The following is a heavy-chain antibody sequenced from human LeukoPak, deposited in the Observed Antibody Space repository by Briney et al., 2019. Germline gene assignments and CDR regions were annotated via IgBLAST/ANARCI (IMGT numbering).Heavy chain of an antibody. D-gene: IGHD3-22*01. CDR1: GLTFSYYW. CDR2: INQDGSEK. J-gene: IGHJ4*02. V-gene: IGHV3-7*01. Sequence: GGSLRLSCAASGLTFSYYWMSWVRQAPGRGLEWVANINQDGSEKYYEDSVKGRFTISRDNAKNSLYLLMNSLRAEDAAVYYCATYYYDNTGLIWGQGTLDTVSS. CDR3: ATYYYDNTGLI.